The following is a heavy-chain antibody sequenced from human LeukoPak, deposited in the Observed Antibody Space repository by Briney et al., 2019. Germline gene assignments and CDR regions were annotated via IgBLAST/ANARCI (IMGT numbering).Heavy chain of an antibody. CDR1: GYTFTDYY. D-gene: IGHD1-26*01. V-gene: IGHV1-69-2*01. J-gene: IGHJ3*02. CDR3: ATPLWELLGDRFFYGAFDI. Sequence: ASVKISCKVSGYTFTDYYMHWVQQAPGKGLEWMGLVDPEDGETIYAEKFQGRVTITADTSTDTAYMELSSLRSEDTAVYYCATPLWELLGDRFFYGAFDIWGQGTMVTVPS. CDR2: VDPEDGET.